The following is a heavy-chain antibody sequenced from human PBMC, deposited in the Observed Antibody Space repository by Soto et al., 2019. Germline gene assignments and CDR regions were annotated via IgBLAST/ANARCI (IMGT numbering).Heavy chain of an antibody. D-gene: IGHD2-2*01. CDR3: AKELFLVPAAMGVDY. CDR1: GFTFSSYS. V-gene: IGHV3-21*04. CDR2: ISSSSSYI. Sequence: GGSLRLSCAASGFTFSSYSMNWVRQAPGKGLEWVSSISSSSSYIYYADSVKGRFTISRDNAKNSLYLQMNSLRAEDTAVYYCAKELFLVPAAMGVDYWGQGTLVTVSS. J-gene: IGHJ4*02.